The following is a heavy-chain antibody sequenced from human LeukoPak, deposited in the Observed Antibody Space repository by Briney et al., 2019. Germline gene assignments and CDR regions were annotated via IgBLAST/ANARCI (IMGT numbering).Heavy chain of an antibody. CDR3: ARSWSGYYTRGYSYFDY. Sequence: PSQTLSHTCTVSGGSISSGSYYWSWIRQPAGKGLEWIGRIYTSGSTNYNPSLKSRVTISVDTSKNQFSLKLSSVTAADTAVYYCARSWSGYYTRGYSYFDYWGQGTLVTVSS. J-gene: IGHJ4*02. CDR1: GGSISSGSYY. CDR2: IYTSGST. D-gene: IGHD3-3*01. V-gene: IGHV4-61*02.